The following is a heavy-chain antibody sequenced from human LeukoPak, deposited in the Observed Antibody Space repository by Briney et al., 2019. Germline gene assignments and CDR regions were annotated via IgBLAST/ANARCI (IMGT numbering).Heavy chain of an antibody. CDR3: ARESDRYCFSTSCPNWYDP. CDR1: GGSISSSNYY. Sequence: SETLSLTCTVSGGSISSSNYYWGWIRQPPGKGLGWIGSIYYSGSTYYNPSLKSRVTISVDTSKNQFSLKLSSVTAADTAVYYCARESDRYCFSTSCPNWYDPWGQGTLVTVS. J-gene: IGHJ5*02. CDR2: IYYSGST. V-gene: IGHV4-39*07. D-gene: IGHD2-2*01.